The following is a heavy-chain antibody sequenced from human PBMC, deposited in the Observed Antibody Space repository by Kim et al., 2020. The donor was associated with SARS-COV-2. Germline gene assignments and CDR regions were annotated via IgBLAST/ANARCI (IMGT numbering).Heavy chain of an antibody. J-gene: IGHJ6*02. V-gene: IGHV1-69*13. CDR3: ARDSQHQGYSYGRHDYYYGMDV. Sequence: SVKVSCKASGGTFSSYAISWVRQAPGQGLEWMGGIIPIFGTANYAQKFQGRVTITADESTSTAYMELSSLRSEDTAVYYCARDSQHQGYSYGRHDYYYGMDVWGQGTTVTVSS. D-gene: IGHD5-18*01. CDR2: IIPIFGTA. CDR1: GGTFSSYA.